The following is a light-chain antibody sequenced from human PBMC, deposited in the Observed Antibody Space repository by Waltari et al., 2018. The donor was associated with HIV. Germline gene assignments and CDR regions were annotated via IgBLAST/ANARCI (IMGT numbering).Light chain of an antibody. V-gene: IGLV2-11*01. CDR3: CSYAGSYFYV. CDR1: SRDVGGFNY. J-gene: IGLJ1*01. CDR2: DVS. Sequence: QSALTQPRSVSRAPGPSVTITCPGTSRDVGGFNYFPWYQQHPGKAPKLMIYDVSKRPSGVPDRFSGSKSGNTASLTISGLQAEDEADYYCCSYAGSYFYVFGTGTKVTVL.